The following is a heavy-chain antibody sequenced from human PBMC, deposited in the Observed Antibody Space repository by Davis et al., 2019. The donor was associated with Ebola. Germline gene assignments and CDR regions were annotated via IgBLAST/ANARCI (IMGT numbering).Heavy chain of an antibody. CDR2: INPNTGGT. V-gene: IGHV1-2*06. CDR1: GYSFIGYY. CDR3: ARDESDY. Sequence: AASVKVSCKASGYSFIGYYIHWVRQAPGQGLEWIGRINPNTGGTNYAQKFQGRVTMTRDTSISTVYMELSRLGSDDTAVYYCARDESDYWGQGILVTVSS. J-gene: IGHJ4*02.